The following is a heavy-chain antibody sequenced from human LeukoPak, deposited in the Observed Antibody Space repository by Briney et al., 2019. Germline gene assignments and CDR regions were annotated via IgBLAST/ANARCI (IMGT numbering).Heavy chain of an antibody. Sequence: GRSLRLSCAASGFIVSNNHINWIRKAQGKGLEWVSIIYSGDTTYYSDSVKGRFILSSDNSKNMLYLQMNSLRVEDTAVYYCARERPGSRVLDYWGQGTVVTVSS. D-gene: IGHD3-10*01. CDR1: GFIVSNNH. CDR3: ARERPGSRVLDY. J-gene: IGHJ4*02. V-gene: IGHV3-66*01. CDR2: IYSGDTT.